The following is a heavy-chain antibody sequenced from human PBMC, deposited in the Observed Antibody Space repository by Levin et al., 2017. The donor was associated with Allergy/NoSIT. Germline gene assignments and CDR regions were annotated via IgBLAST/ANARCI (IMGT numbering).Heavy chain of an antibody. CDR3: ARGRALGQRRTSIAAAGISPGYYYMDV. D-gene: IGHD6-13*01. J-gene: IGHJ6*03. CDR1: GGSFSGYY. CDR2: INHSGST. Sequence: SETLSLTCAVYGGSFSGYYWSWIRQPPGKGLEWIGEINHSGSTNYNPSLKSRVTISVDTSKNQFSLKLSSVTAADTAVYYCARGRALGQRRTSIAAAGISPGYYYMDVWGKGTTVTVSS. V-gene: IGHV4-34*01.